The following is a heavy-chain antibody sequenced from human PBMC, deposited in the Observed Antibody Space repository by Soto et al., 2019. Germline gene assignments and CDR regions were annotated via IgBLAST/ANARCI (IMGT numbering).Heavy chain of an antibody. CDR2: INPSGGST. J-gene: IGHJ4*02. Sequence: ASVKLSCKACGYSFTSYYMHWVRQAPGQGLEWMGIINPSGGSTSYAQKFQGRVTMTRDTSTSTVYMELSSLRSEDTAVYYCARDRYCTNGVCYFFDYWGQGTLVTVSS. CDR1: GYSFTSYY. D-gene: IGHD2-8*01. CDR3: ARDRYCTNGVCYFFDY. V-gene: IGHV1-46*01.